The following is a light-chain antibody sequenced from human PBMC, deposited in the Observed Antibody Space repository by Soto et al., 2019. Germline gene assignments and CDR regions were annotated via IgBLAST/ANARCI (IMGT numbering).Light chain of an antibody. V-gene: IGKV1-39*01. CDR2: AAS. CDR1: RSIGNN. J-gene: IGKJ5*01. CDR3: QQSFSPHLA. Sequence: EIQVTQSPTSLSASVGERITITCRASRSIGNNLNWYQQRPWKAPQLLIYAASSLQSGVPSRFSGSSSGTDFTVTIHGLQPEDFATYYCQQSFSPHLAFGQGTRL.